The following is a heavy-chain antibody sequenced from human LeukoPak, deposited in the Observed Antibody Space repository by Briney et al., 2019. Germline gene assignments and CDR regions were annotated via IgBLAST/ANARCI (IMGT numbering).Heavy chain of an antibody. D-gene: IGHD3-3*01. V-gene: IGHV2-5*01. J-gene: IGHJ4*02. CDR3: AHSGRITIFGVVIRGTNYFDY. Sequence: SGPTLVKPTQTLTLTCTFSGFSLSTSGVGVGWIRQPPGKALVWLALIYWNDDKRYSPSLKSRLTITKDTSKNQVVLTMTNMDPVDTATYYCAHSGRITIFGVVIRGTNYFDYWGQGTLVTVSS. CDR2: IYWNDDK. CDR1: GFSLSTSGVG.